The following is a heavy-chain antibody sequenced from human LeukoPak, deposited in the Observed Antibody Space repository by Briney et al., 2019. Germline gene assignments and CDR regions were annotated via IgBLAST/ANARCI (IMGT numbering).Heavy chain of an antibody. V-gene: IGHV3-30-3*01. CDR2: ISYDGSNK. Sequence: GGSLRLSCAASGFTFSSYAMHWVRQAPGKGLEWVAVISYDGSNKYYADSVKGRFTISRDNSKNTLYLQMNSLRAEDTAVYYCAKEWGNYYDSSGYPQFDYWGQGTLVTVSS. CDR1: GFTFSSYA. CDR3: AKEWGNYYDSSGYPQFDY. D-gene: IGHD3-22*01. J-gene: IGHJ4*02.